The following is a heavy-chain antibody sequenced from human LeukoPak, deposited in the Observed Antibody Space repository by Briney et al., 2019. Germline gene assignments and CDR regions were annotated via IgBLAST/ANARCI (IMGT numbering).Heavy chain of an antibody. CDR1: GFTFSNAW. CDR3: AKDRRDGYNYVLEVAVDFDY. Sequence: GGSLRLSCAASGFTFSNAWMSWVRQAPGKGLEWVGRIKSKTDGGTTDYAAPVKGRFAISRDDSKNTLYLQMNSLKAEDTAVYYCAKDRRDGYNYVLEVAVDFDYWAREPWSPSPQ. D-gene: IGHD5-24*01. V-gene: IGHV3-15*01. J-gene: IGHJ4*02. CDR2: IKSKTDGGTT.